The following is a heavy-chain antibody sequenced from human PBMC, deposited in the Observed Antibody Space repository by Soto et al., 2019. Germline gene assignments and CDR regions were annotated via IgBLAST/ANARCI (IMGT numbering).Heavy chain of an antibody. J-gene: IGHJ6*03. CDR3: ASQGLPYFDWSPTPLYYMDV. CDR1: GGSISSSSYY. V-gene: IGHV4-39*01. Sequence: SETLSLTCTVSGGSISSSSYYWGWIRQPPGKGLEWIGSIYYSGSTYYNPSLKSRVTISVDNSKNQFSLKLSSVTAADTAVYYCASQGLPYFDWSPTPLYYMDVWGKGTTVTVSS. D-gene: IGHD3-9*01. CDR2: IYYSGST.